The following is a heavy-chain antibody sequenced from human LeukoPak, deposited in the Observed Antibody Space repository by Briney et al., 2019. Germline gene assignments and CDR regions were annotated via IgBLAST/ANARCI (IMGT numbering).Heavy chain of an antibody. CDR3: ARDRGLTTTGGCGMDV. CDR1: GDSVSGNSAT. D-gene: IGHD4-17*01. J-gene: IGHJ6*02. Sequence: SQTLSLTCAISGDSVSGNSATWNWIRQSPSRGLEWLGRTYYRSKWFNDYAVSVKGRITINPDTSKNQFSLHLNSVTPEDTAVYYCARDRGLTTTGGCGMDVWGQGTTVTVSS. CDR2: TYYRSKWFN. V-gene: IGHV6-1*01.